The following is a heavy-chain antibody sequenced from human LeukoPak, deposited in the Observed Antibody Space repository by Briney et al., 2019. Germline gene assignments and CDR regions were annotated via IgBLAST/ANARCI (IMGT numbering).Heavy chain of an antibody. CDR3: ARLRWLQQFGFVGGGLDY. CDR1: GYTFTSYG. J-gene: IGHJ4*02. CDR2: ISAYNGNT. Sequence: ASVKVSCKASGYTFTSYGISWVRQAPGQGLEWMGWISAYNGNTNYAQKLQGRVTMTTDTSTSTAYMELRSLRSDDTAVYYCARLRWLQQFGFVGGGLDYWGQGTLVTVSS. D-gene: IGHD5-24*01. V-gene: IGHV1-18*01.